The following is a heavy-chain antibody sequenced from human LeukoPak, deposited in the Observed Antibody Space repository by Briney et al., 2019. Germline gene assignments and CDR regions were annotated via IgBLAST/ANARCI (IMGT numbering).Heavy chain of an antibody. CDR1: GGSISSYY. CDR2: IYYGGST. CDR3: ARDLYPIVGATRGWYAFDI. J-gene: IGHJ3*02. Sequence: SETLSLTCTVSGGSISSYYWSWIRQPPGKGLEWIGYIYYGGSTNYNPSLKSRVTISVDTSKNQFSLKLSSVTAADTAVYYCARDLYPIVGATRGWYAFDIWGQGTMVTVSS. V-gene: IGHV4-59*01. D-gene: IGHD1-26*01.